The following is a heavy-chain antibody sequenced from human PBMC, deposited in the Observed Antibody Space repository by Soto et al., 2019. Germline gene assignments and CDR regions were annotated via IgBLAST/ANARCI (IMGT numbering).Heavy chain of an antibody. D-gene: IGHD3-16*01. CDR2: IYSGGST. Sequence: QVQLVESGGGVVQPGRSLRLSCAASGFTFSSYGMHWVRQAPGKGLEWVSVIYSGGSTYYADSVKGRFTISRDNSKNTLYLQMNSLRAEDTAVYYCARGDSGFDIWGQGTMVTVSS. CDR3: ARGDSGFDI. CDR1: GFTFSSYG. V-gene: IGHV3-NL1*01. J-gene: IGHJ3*02.